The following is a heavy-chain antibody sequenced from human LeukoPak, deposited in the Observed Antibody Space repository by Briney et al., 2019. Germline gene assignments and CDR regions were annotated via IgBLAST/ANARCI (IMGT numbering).Heavy chain of an antibody. J-gene: IGHJ4*02. CDR3: ARGPPRMTTVTTSSLDY. V-gene: IGHV4-38-2*01. CDR1: GYSISSGYY. D-gene: IGHD4-17*01. Sequence: TSETLSLTCAVSGYSISSGYYWGWIRQPPGERMEWIGSIYHSGSTYYNPSLKSRVTISVDTPKNQFSLKLSSVTAADTAVYYCARGPPRMTTVTTSSLDYWGQGTLVTVSS. CDR2: IYHSGST.